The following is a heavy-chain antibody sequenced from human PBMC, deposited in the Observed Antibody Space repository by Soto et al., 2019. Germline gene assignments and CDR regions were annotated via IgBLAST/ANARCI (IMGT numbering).Heavy chain of an antibody. CDR3: AKDEDYDFWSGIDY. D-gene: IGHD3-3*01. CDR1: GFTFSSYA. V-gene: IGHV3-23*01. CDR2: ISGSGGST. Sequence: PGGSLRLSCAASGFTFSSYAMSWVRQAPGKGLEWVSAISGSGGSTYYADSVKGRFTISRDNSKNTPYLQMNSLRAEDTAVYYCAKDEDYDFWSGIDYWGQGTLVTVSS. J-gene: IGHJ4*02.